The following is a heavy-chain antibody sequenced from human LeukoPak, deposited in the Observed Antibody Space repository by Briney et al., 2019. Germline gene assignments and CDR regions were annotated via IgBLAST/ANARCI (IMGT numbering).Heavy chain of an antibody. CDR3: AKDTSAWWYHRAYMNV. J-gene: IGHJ6*03. CDR1: GFTFSEYA. D-gene: IGHD2-15*01. V-gene: IGHV3-23*01. Sequence: GGSLRLSCAASGFTFSEYAMSWVRQAPGGGLEWVSAISGSGDKTFHADSVKGRFTTSRDNSKNTLSLQMSSLRVEDSAVYFCAKDTSAWWYHRAYMNVWGTGTTVTVSS. CDR2: ISGSGDKT.